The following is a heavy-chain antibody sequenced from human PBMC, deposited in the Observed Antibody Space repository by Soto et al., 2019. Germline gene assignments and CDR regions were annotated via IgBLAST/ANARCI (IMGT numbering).Heavy chain of an antibody. CDR1: GFSFSSYW. J-gene: IGHJ3*02. CDR3: ARLQWPSKGAFDI. CDR2: IRQDGSQI. V-gene: IGHV3-7*03. Sequence: GGSLRLSCAASGFSFSSYWMSWVRQAPGKGLEWVANIRQDGSQIYYLGSVKGRFTISRDNAKNSLYLQMNSLRAEDTAVYYCARLQWPSKGAFDIWGQGTMVTVSS. D-gene: IGHD6-19*01.